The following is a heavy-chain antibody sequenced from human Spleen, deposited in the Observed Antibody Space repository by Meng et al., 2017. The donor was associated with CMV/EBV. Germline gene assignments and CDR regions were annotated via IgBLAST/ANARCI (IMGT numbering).Heavy chain of an antibody. V-gene: IGHV4-30-4*08. CDR1: GGSISSCDYY. CDR3: ASAEIQLWFLW. CDR2: IYYSGST. D-gene: IGHD5-18*01. J-gene: IGHJ4*02. Sequence: QLQASGPGLVNPSQTLSLTCTVSGGSISSCDYYWSWIRQPPGKGLEWIGYIYYSGSTYYNPSLKSRVTISVDTSKNQFSLKLSSVTAADTAVYYCASAEIQLWFLWWGQGTLVTVSS.